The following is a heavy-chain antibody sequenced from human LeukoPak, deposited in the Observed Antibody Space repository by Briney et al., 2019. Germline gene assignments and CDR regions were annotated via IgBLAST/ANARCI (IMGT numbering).Heavy chain of an antibody. J-gene: IGHJ4*02. CDR2: INSDGTTT. V-gene: IGHV3-74*01. CDR3: ASTGYVASHFDQ. Sequence: GGSLRLSCAASGFTFSRYWMHWVRQTPGKGLVWVSLINSDGTTTFYADSVKGRFTISRDNARNTLYLQMSSLRAEDTAVYYCASTGYVASHFDQWGQGTLVTVSS. CDR1: GFTFSRYW. D-gene: IGHD5-12*01.